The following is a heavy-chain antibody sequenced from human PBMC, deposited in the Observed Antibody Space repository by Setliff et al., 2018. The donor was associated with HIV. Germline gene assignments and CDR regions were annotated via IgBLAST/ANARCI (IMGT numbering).Heavy chain of an antibody. V-gene: IGHV1-2*06. Sequence: GASVKVSCKASGYTFTGYYIHWVRQAPGQGLEWMGRINPNSGGTKYAQMCQGGVTMTRDTSISKAYMELSRLRSDGTAVYYCARGTRVGANDAFDIWSQGTMVTVSS. D-gene: IGHD1-26*01. J-gene: IGHJ3*02. CDR2: INPNSGGT. CDR3: ARGTRVGANDAFDI. CDR1: GYTFTGYY.